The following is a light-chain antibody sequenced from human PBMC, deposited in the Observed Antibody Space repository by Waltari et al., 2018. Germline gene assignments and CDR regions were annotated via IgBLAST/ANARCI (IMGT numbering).Light chain of an antibody. V-gene: IGKV3-11*01. J-gene: IGKJ5*01. CDR3: QQRSNWPIT. CDR1: QSVSSY. CDR2: DAS. Sequence: EIVLTQSPATLSLSPGERPTLSCRASQSVSSYLAWYHQKPGQAPRLLIYDASNRATGIPARFSGSGSGTDFTLTISSLEPEDFAVYYCQQRSNWPITFGQGTRLEIK.